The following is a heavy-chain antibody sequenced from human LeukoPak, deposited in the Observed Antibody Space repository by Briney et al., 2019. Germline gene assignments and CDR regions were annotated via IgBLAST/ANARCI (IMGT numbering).Heavy chain of an antibody. CDR3: AREGSHTVTTSVWFDP. CDR2: IIPIFGTA. J-gene: IGHJ5*02. D-gene: IGHD4-17*01. V-gene: IGHV1-69*05. CDR1: GYTFTGYY. Sequence: GASVKVSCKASGYTFTGYYMHWVRQAPGQGLEWMGGIIPIFGTANYAQKFQGRVTITTDESTSTAYMELSSLRSEDTAVYYCAREGSHTVTTSVWFDPWGQGTLVTVSS.